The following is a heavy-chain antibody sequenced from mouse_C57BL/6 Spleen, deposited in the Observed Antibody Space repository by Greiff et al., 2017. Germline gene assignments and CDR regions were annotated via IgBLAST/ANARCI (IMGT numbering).Heavy chain of an antibody. CDR2: INPDSSTI. V-gene: IGHV4-1*01. J-gene: IGHJ4*01. CDR1: GIAFSRYW. D-gene: IGHD1-1*01. Sequence: EVQLQESGGGLVQPGGSLKLSCAASGIAFSRYWMSWVRRAPGKGLEWIGEINPDSSTINYAQSLKDKFIISRDNTKNTLYMQLSKVRSEDTALYYCAREMESYGSSYDYAMDYWGQGTSVTVSS. CDR3: AREMESYGSSYDYAMDY.